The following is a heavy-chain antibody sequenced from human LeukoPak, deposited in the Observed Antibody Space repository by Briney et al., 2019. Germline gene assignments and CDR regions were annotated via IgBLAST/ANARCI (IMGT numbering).Heavy chain of an antibody. CDR2: ISSSSSYK. J-gene: IGHJ3*02. CDR3: ARDEATIFGVVIIKGVDDAFDI. V-gene: IGHV3-21*01. Sequence: GGSLRLSCAASGFTFSSYSMNWVRQAPGKGLEWVSSISSSSSYKYYADSVKGRFTISRDNAKNSLYLQMNSLRAEDTAVYYCARDEATIFGVVIIKGVDDAFDIWGQGTMVTVSS. CDR1: GFTFSSYS. D-gene: IGHD3-3*01.